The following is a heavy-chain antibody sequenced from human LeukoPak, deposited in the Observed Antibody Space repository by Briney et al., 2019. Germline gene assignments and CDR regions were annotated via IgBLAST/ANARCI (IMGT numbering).Heavy chain of an antibody. Sequence: GESLKISCKASGYSFTRYWIASVRQMPGKGPECMGIIDPGDSDARYSPSFQGHVTISADNSISTAYLQWSSLKASDTAMYYCARLTLRRYYDSSGSDYWGQGTLVTVSS. CDR1: GYSFTRYW. D-gene: IGHD3-22*01. V-gene: IGHV5-51*01. CDR3: ARLTLRRYYDSSGSDY. CDR2: IDPGDSDA. J-gene: IGHJ4*02.